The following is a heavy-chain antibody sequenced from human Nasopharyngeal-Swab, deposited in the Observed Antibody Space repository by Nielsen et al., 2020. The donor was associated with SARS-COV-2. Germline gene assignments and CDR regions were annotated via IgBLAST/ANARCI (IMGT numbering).Heavy chain of an antibody. CDR2: TYSRSKWYY. J-gene: IGHJ4*02. CDR1: GDSVSSNTAA. CDR3: ARDVRVGEWKPFEH. D-gene: IGHD3-10*02. V-gene: IGHV6-1*01. Sequence: SQTLSLTCAISGDSVSSNTAAWNWLRQSPSRGLEWLGRTYSRSKWYYDYAVSVKSRITINPDTSKNQFSLQLNSVTPEDTAVYYCARDVRVGEWKPFEHWGQGTPVTVSS.